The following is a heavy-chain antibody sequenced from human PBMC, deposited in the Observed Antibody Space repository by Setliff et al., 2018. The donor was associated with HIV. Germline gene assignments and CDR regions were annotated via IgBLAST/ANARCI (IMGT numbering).Heavy chain of an antibody. CDR3: ARSPTSNYLYYFDF. CDR1: GGAINTGNFF. CDR2: ISTSGDT. J-gene: IGHJ4*02. V-gene: IGHV4-61*09. Sequence: NPSETLSLTCTVSGGAINTGNFFWGWIRQPPGKGLEWIGHISTSGDTKYTPSLKSRATISVDTSKNQFSLKVSSVTAADTAVYYCARSPTSNYLYYFDFWGQGTLVTVSS. D-gene: IGHD4-4*01.